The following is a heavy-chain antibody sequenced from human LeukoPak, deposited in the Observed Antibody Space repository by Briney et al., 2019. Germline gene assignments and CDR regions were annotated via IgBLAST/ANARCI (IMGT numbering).Heavy chain of an antibody. J-gene: IGHJ4*02. CDR3: AKAGIQLWPGVQDY. CDR2: ISGSGGST. D-gene: IGHD5-18*01. Sequence: PGGSLRLSCAASGFTFSGYAMSWVRQAPGKGLEWVSAISGSGGSTYYAYSVKGRFTIPRDNSKNTLYLQMNSLRAEDTAVYYCAKAGIQLWPGVQDYWGQGTLVTVSS. CDR1: GFTFSGYA. V-gene: IGHV3-23*01.